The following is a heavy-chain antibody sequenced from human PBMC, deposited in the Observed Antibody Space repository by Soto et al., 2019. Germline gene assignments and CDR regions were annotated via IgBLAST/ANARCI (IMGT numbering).Heavy chain of an antibody. CDR2: IYHSGST. CDR1: GGSISSSNW. V-gene: IGHV4-4*02. CDR3: ARSDYDSSGYVDY. D-gene: IGHD3-22*01. J-gene: IGHJ4*02. Sequence: SETLSLTCAVSGGSISSSNWWSWVRQPPGKGLEWIGEIYHSGSTNYNPSLKSRVTISVDKSKNQFSLKLSSVTAADTAVYYCARSDYDSSGYVDYWGQGTLVTVSS.